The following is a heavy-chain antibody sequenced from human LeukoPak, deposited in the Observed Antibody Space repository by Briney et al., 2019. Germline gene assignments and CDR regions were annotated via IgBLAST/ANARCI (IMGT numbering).Heavy chain of an antibody. CDR1: GFTFGGYG. D-gene: IGHD1-14*01. CDR3: TRYNNDHFDY. Sequence: GGSLRLSCAGSGFTFGGYGMHWFRQTPGKGPEWVAVIAYGGSRAFYADSVKGRFTISRDNSKNTMSVQMDDLRAEDTAVYYCTRYNNDHFDYWGQGTLVTVSS. CDR2: IAYGGSRA. J-gene: IGHJ4*02. V-gene: IGHV3-33*01.